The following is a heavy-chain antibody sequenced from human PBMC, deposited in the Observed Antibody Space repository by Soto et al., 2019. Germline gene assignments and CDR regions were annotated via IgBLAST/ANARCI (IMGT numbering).Heavy chain of an antibody. J-gene: IGHJ2*01. V-gene: IGHV1-69*12. CDR1: GGTFSSYT. D-gene: IGHD1-1*01. Sequence: QVQLVQSGAEVKKPGSSVTVSCKASGGTFSSYTISWVRQAPGQGLEWMGGIIPIFGTANYAQKFQGSVTITADESTSTVYMELCSLRSEDTAVYYFARGNHRWVQLWYFDLWGRGTLVTVSS. CDR3: ARGNHRWVQLWYFDL. CDR2: IIPIFGTA.